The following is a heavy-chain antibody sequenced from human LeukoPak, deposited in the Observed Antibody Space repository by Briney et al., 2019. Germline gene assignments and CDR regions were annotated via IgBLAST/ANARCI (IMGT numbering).Heavy chain of an antibody. CDR2: ISAYNGNT. Sequence: GASVKVSCKASGYTFTSYGISWVRQAPGQGLEWMGWISAYNGNTNYAQKLQGRVTMTTDTSTSTAYMELRSLRSDDTAVYYCATSFYSSGYGRGYYFDYWGQGTLVTVPS. J-gene: IGHJ4*02. D-gene: IGHD3-22*01. CDR1: GYTFTSYG. V-gene: IGHV1-18*01. CDR3: ATSFYSSGYGRGYYFDY.